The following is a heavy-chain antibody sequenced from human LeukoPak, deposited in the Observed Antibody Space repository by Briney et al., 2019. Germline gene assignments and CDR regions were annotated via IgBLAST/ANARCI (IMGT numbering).Heavy chain of an antibody. D-gene: IGHD3-3*01. V-gene: IGHV3-7*01. J-gene: IGHJ4*02. CDR2: IKQDGSEK. CDR1: GFTFSSYW. CDR3: ARASLPYHDFWSGYHPTDY. Sequence: GGSLRLSCAASGFTFSSYWMSWVRQAPGKGLEWVANIKQDGSEKYYVDSVKGRFTISRDNAKNSLYLQMNSLRAEDTAVYYYARASLPYHDFWSGYHPTDYWGQGTLVTVSS.